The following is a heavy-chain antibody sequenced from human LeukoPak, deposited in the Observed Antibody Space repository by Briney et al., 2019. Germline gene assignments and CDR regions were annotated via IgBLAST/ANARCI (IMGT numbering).Heavy chain of an antibody. D-gene: IGHD5-24*01. J-gene: IGHJ4*02. Sequence: GGSLRLSCAASGFTFRNYWMHWVRQAPGKGLVWVSRVKGDGSFTDYADSVKGRFTISRYNAKNTLYLQMYSLRAEDTAAYYCVRDGDDYNFDYWGQGTLVTVSS. CDR1: GFTFRNYW. CDR2: VKGDGSFT. V-gene: IGHV3-74*01. CDR3: VRDGDDYNFDY.